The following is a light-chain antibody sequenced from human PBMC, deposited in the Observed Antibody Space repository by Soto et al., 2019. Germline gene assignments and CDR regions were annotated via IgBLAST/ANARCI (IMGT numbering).Light chain of an antibody. CDR1: QSVSTN. Sequence: EIVMTQSPATLSVSPGERATLSCRASQSVSTNLAWYQQKPGQPPRLLIYFASTRATAVPARFTAGGSGTDFTLTISRLEPEDSAFYYCHHYGRSLWTFGQGTKVDIK. V-gene: IGKV3-15*01. J-gene: IGKJ1*01. CDR2: FAS. CDR3: HHYGRSLWT.